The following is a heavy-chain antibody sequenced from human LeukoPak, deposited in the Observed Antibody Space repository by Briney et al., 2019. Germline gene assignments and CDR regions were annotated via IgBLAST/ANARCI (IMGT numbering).Heavy chain of an antibody. J-gene: IGHJ6*03. Sequence: GGSLRLSCAASGFTFSSYSMNWVRQAPGKGLEWVSSISSSSSYIYYADSVKGRFTISRDNAKNSLYLQMNSLRAEDTAVYYCAREIYGSGSYDYHYFMDVWGKGTTVTISS. CDR2: ISSSSSYI. D-gene: IGHD3-10*01. CDR1: GFTFSSYS. CDR3: AREIYGSGSYDYHYFMDV. V-gene: IGHV3-21*01.